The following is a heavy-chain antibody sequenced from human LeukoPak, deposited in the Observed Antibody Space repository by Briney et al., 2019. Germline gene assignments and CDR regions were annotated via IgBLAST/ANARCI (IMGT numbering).Heavy chain of an antibody. CDR2: INPSGGST. D-gene: IGHD3-10*01. Sequence: ASVKVSCKASGYTFTSYYMHWVRQAPGQGLEWMGIINPSGGSTSYAQKFQGRVTITADKSTSTVYMELSSLRSEDTAVYYCARGFTMVRGAIDYWGQGTLVTVSS. CDR1: GYTFTSYY. CDR3: ARGFTMVRGAIDY. J-gene: IGHJ4*02. V-gene: IGHV1-46*01.